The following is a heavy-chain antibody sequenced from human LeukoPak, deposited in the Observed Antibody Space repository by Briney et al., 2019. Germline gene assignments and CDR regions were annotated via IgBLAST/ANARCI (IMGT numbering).Heavy chain of an antibody. CDR2: ISGSGAST. CDR3: AKDVYRALGRDFDY. CDR1: GFTFSSYS. Sequence: PGGSLRLSCAASGFTFSSYSMNWVRQAPGKGLEWVSAISGSGASTYYTDSVKGRFTISRDNSKNTLYLQMNSLRAEDTAVYYCAKDVYRALGRDFDYWGQGTLVTVSS. D-gene: IGHD1-26*01. V-gene: IGHV3-23*01. J-gene: IGHJ4*02.